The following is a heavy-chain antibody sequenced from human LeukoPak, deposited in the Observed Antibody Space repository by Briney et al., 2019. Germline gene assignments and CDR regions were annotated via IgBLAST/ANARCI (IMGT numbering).Heavy chain of an antibody. Sequence: GGSLRLSCAASGFPFSSFAMSWVRQAPRKGLEWVSSINGPGDNTWYADSVKGRFIISRDSSKNTLFLQMNSLRAEDTAVYYCARVTEYYDFWSGYYSWFDPWGQGTLVTVSS. J-gene: IGHJ5*02. V-gene: IGHV3-23*01. CDR1: GFPFSSFA. D-gene: IGHD3-3*01. CDR3: ARVTEYYDFWSGYYSWFDP. CDR2: INGPGDNT.